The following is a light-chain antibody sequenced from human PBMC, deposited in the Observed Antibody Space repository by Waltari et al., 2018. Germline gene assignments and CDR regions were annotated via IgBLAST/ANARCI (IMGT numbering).Light chain of an antibody. CDR3: QYYNNYELT. V-gene: IGKV1-5*03. Sequence: DIQMTQSPSTLSASVGDRVTITCRASQRITNWLAWYQQKPGMAPKLLIYGVSTLESGVPSRFSGSGSGAEFTLTISSLQPDYFATYYCQYYNNYELTFGGGTKVEIK. CDR1: QRITNW. J-gene: IGKJ4*01. CDR2: GVS.